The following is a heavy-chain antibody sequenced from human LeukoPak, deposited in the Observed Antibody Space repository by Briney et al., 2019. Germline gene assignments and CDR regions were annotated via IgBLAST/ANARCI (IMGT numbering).Heavy chain of an antibody. Sequence: MPSETLSLTCTVSGGSISSDYWSWIRQSPGKELEWFGYIYYNGKTNNNPSLKSRATISIDTSKSQFSLRLTSVTAADTAVYYCARTSHYFASGTGKSIYMDVWGKGTTVTVSS. CDR3: ARTSHYFASGTGKSIYMDV. D-gene: IGHD3-10*01. CDR2: IYYNGKT. V-gene: IGHV4-59*01. J-gene: IGHJ6*03. CDR1: GGSISSDY.